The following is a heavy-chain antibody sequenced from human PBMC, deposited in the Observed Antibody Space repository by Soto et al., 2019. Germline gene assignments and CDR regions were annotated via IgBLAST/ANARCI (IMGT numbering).Heavy chain of an antibody. Sequence: QVQLAQSWPEVTKPGASVKVSGKTPGYTFTSDDINWLRQAPGQGLEWMGWMNHNNSSTGYAQKFQGRVTMTSDTSISRAYLELSSLRSGATAGYYGAKNPAKTGDFAFWGQGSLVTVSS. J-gene: IGHJ4*02. CDR2: MNHNNSST. D-gene: IGHD7-27*01. V-gene: IGHV1-8*01. CDR1: GYTFTSDD. CDR3: AKNPAKTGDFAF.